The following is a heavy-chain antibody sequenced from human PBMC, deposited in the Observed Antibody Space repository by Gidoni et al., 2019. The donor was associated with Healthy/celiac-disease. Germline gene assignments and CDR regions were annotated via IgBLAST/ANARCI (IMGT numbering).Heavy chain of an antibody. CDR1: GGSFSGYS. V-gene: IGHV4-34*01. CDR2: INHSGST. Sequence: QVQLQPWGAGLSTPSETLSLTCAVYGGSFSGYSWCWIRQPPGKGLEWIGEINHSGSTNYNPSLKSRVTISVDTSKNQFSLKLSAVTAADTAVYYCARVRPYYYGSGSYYNVLDYWGQGTLVTVSS. D-gene: IGHD3-10*01. CDR3: ARVRPYYYGSGSYYNVLDY. J-gene: IGHJ4*02.